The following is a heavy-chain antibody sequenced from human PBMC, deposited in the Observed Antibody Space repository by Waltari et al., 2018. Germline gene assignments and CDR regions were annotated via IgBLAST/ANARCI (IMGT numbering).Heavy chain of an antibody. CDR1: GGSISSSSYY. Sequence: QLQLQESGPGLVKPSETLSLTCTVSGGSISSSSYYWGWIRQPPGKGLEWIGSIYYSGSTYYNPSLKSRVTISVDTSKNQFSLKLSSVTAADTAAYYCARVRGGTDWFDPWGQGTLVTVSS. V-gene: IGHV4-39*07. J-gene: IGHJ5*02. CDR3: ARVRGGTDWFDP. CDR2: IYYSGST.